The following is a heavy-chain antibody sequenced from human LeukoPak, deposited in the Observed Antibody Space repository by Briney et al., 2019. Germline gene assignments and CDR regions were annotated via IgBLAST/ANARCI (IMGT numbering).Heavy chain of an antibody. D-gene: IGHD2-15*01. Sequence: SVKVSCKASGGTFSSYAISWVRQAPGQGLEWMGGIIPIFGTANYAQKFQGRVTITAGKSTSTVYMELSSLRSEDTAVYYCARDPGYCSGGSCYPRWFDPWGQGTLVTVSS. J-gene: IGHJ5*02. CDR1: GGTFSSYA. CDR3: ARDPGYCSGGSCYPRWFDP. V-gene: IGHV1-69*06. CDR2: IIPIFGTA.